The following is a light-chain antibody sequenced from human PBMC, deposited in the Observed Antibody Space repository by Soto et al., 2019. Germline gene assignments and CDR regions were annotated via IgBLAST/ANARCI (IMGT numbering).Light chain of an antibody. CDR2: AAT. V-gene: IGKV1-12*01. CDR3: QQADTFPFT. CDR1: QDISSL. J-gene: IGKJ3*01. Sequence: IQMTQSPSSVSASVGDRVTITCRASQDISSLLAWYQHKPGKAPKLLIYAATTLKSGVPSRFRGSESGTEFIRTISSLQTDDFATYHCQQADTFPFTFGPWPKL.